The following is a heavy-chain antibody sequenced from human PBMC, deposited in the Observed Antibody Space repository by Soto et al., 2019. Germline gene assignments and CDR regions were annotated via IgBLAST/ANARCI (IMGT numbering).Heavy chain of an antibody. D-gene: IGHD3-22*01. V-gene: IGHV1-69*06. J-gene: IGHJ4*02. CDR3: ARGHDSSGYSDS. CDR2: IIPIFGTA. Sequence: GASVKVSCKASGGTFSSYAISWVRQAPGQGLEWMGGIIPIFGTANYAQKFQGRATITADNSKNTLYLQMNSLRAEDRAVYYCARGHDSSGYSDSWGRGTLVTVSS. CDR1: GGTFSSYA.